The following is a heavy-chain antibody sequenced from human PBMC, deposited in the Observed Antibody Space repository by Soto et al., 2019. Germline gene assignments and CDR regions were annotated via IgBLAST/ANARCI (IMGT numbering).Heavy chain of an antibody. CDR1: GFTFSDYY. CDR3: AREIPHIVVADF. CDR2: ISSSGSTI. Sequence: GSLRLSCAASGFTFSDYYMSWIRQAPGKGLEWVSYISSSGSTIYYADSVKGRFTISRDNAKNSLYLQMNSLRAEDTAVYYCAREIPHIVVADFRSRGTLVTVSA. D-gene: IGHD2-2*01. V-gene: IGHV3-11*01. J-gene: IGHJ4*01.